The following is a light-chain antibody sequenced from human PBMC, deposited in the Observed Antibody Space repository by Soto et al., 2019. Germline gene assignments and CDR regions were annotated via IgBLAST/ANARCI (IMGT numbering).Light chain of an antibody. CDR2: SNN. CDR3: GSWDDSLNGLV. V-gene: IGLV1-44*01. J-gene: IGLJ3*02. CDR1: SSNIGRNT. Sequence: QSALTQPPSASGTPGQRVAISCSGSSSNIGRNTVTWYRQLPGAAPKIFVYSNNQRPSGVPDRFSGSKSGTSASLAISGLQSEDEADYYCGSWDDSLNGLVFGGGTKVTVL.